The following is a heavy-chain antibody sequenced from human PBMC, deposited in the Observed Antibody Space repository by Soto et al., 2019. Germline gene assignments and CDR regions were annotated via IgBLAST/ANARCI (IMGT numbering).Heavy chain of an antibody. D-gene: IGHD3-22*01. CDR1: GGSISSYDYY. V-gene: IGHV4-30-4*01. CDR3: ASIKIGDSSGYYPVDY. CDR2: IYYSGST. Sequence: PSETLSLTCTVSGGSISSYDYYWSWIRQPPGKGLECIGYIYYSGSTYYNPSLKSRVTISVDTSKNQFSLKLSSVTAADTAVYYCASIKIGDSSGYYPVDYLGQGTLVTVSS. J-gene: IGHJ4*02.